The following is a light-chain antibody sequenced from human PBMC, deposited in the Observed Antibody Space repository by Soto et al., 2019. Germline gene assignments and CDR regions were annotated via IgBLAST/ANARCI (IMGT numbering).Light chain of an antibody. CDR1: SSNIGSNT. CDR3: AAWDDSLNGCL. J-gene: IGLJ1*01. V-gene: IGLV1-44*01. Sequence: QSALTQPPSASGTPGQRVTISCSGSSSNIGSNTVNWYQQLPGTAPKLLIYTNNQRPSGVPDRFSGSKSGTSASLAISGLQSEDEADYYCAAWDDSLNGCLFGTGTKLTVL. CDR2: TNN.